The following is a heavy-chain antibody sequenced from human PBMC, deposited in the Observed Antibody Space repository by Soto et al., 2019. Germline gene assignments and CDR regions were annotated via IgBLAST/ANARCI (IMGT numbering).Heavy chain of an antibody. D-gene: IGHD6-13*01. J-gene: IGHJ4*02. CDR3: ARFAVGQLYDY. CDR1: GFTFSSND. CDR2: IGTAGDT. Sequence: EVQLVESGGGLVQPGGSLRLSCAASGFTFSSNDMHWVRQATGKGLEWVSAIGTAGDTYYPGSVKGRFTISRENAKNSLYLQMNSLRVGDTAVYYCARFAVGQLYDYWGQGTLVTVSS. V-gene: IGHV3-13*04.